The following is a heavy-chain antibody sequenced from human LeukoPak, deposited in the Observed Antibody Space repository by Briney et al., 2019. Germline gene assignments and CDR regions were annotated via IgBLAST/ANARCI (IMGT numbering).Heavy chain of an antibody. CDR3: AKDRVLFDY. V-gene: IGHV3-30*02. CDR1: GFTFSISG. J-gene: IGHJ4*02. CDR2: IRPGGSDT. Sequence: GGSLRLSCAASGFTFSISGMHWVRQAPGKGLEWVAFIRPGGSDTYYADSVKGRFTISRDNSKNTPYLQMNSLRAEDTAVYYCAKDRVLFDYWGQGTLVTVSS. D-gene: IGHD3-10*01.